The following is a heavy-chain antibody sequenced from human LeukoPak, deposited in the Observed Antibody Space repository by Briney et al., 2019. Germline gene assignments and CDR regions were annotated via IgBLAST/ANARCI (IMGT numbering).Heavy chain of an antibody. CDR2: ISGSGGST. J-gene: IGHJ5*02. CDR1: GFTFSSYA. V-gene: IGHV3-23*01. D-gene: IGHD3-3*01. CDR3: AKDLSGRIFGWFDP. Sequence: GGSLRLSCAASGFTFSSYAMSWVRQAPGKGLEWVAAISGSGGSTYYADSVKGRFTISRDNSKNTLYLQMNSLRAEDTAVYYCAKDLSGRIFGWFDPWGQGTLVTVSS.